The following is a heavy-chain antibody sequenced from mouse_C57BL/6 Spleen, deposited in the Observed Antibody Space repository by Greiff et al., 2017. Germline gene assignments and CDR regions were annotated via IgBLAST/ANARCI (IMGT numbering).Heavy chain of an antibody. CDR3: ARRLGQGYFDV. D-gene: IGHD3-3*01. Sequence: QVQLQQSGAELVKPGASVKLSCKASGYTFTSYWMHWVKQRPGQGLEWIGILHPNSGSTSYNEKFKSKATLTVDKSSSTAYMQLSSLTSEDSAVYYCARRLGQGYFDVWGTGTTLTVSS. CDR2: LHPNSGST. CDR1: GYTFTSYW. V-gene: IGHV1-64*01. J-gene: IGHJ1*03.